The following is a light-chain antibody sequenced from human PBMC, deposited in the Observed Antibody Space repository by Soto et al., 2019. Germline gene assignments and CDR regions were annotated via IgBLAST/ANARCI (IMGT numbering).Light chain of an antibody. CDR1: QSVSSSY. CDR2: GAS. CDR3: QQKLT. V-gene: IGKV3-20*01. Sequence: EIVLTQSPGTLSLSPWERATLSCRASQSVSSSYLAWYQQKPGQAPRLPIYGASSRATGIPDRFSGSGSGTDFTLTISRLEPEDFAVYYCQQKLTFGGGTKVDIK. J-gene: IGKJ4*01.